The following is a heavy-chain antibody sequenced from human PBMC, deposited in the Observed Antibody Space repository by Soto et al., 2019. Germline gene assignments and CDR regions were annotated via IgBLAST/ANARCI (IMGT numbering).Heavy chain of an antibody. CDR3: ARGDSYYAFCLGV. V-gene: IGHV3-23*01. CDR2: INGNGAAT. D-gene: IGHD3-3*01. Sequence: EVQLLESGGDLVQPGGSLGISCAASGFTFRSYAMSWVRQPPGKGLEWVSTINGNGAATYYGDSVKGRFTMSRDRSKNALYLQTDSLSAEDTAVYYCARGDSYYAFCLGVWGKGTTVAVSS. J-gene: IGHJ6*04. CDR1: GFTFRSYA.